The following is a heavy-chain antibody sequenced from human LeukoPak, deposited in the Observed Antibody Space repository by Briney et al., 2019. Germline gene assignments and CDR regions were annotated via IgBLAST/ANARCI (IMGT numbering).Heavy chain of an antibody. V-gene: IGHV4-59*01. J-gene: IGHJ4*02. D-gene: IGHD4-17*01. CDR2: IYYSGST. CDR1: GGFISGYY. CDR3: ARGTGTREYFDY. Sequence: PSETLSLTCTVSGGFISGYYWSWIRQPPGKGLEWIGYIYYSGSTNYNPSLKSRVTMSVETSKNQFSLNLGPVNPADTAVYYCARGTGTREYFDYWGQGKLVTVSS.